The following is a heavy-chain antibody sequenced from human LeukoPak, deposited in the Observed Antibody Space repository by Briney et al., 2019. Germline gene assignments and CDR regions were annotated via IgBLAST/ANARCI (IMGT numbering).Heavy chain of an antibody. J-gene: IGHJ4*02. D-gene: IGHD3-10*01. CDR2: IYYSGST. CDR3: ARTHRMWFGELSNFDY. V-gene: IGHV4-39*01. CDR1: GGSISSSSYY. Sequence: SETLSLTCTVSGGSISSSSYYWGWIRQPPGKGLEWIGSIYYSGSTYYNPSLKSRVTISVDTSKNQFSLKLSSVTAAETAVYYCARTHRMWFGELSNFDYWGQGTLVTVSS.